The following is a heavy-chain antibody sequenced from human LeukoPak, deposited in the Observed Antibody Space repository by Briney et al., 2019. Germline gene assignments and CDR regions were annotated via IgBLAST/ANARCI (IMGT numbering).Heavy chain of an antibody. CDR2: IGWDDDK. CDR3: ARIRGYSSGWYEDY. J-gene: IGHJ4*02. Sequence: ESGPTLVNPTQTLTLTCTFSGFSLSTSGMCVSWIRQPPGKALEWLELIGWDDDKYYSTSLRTRLTISKDTSKNQVVLTMTNMDPVDTATYYCARIRGYSSGWYEDYWGQGTLVTVSS. V-gene: IGHV2-70*01. D-gene: IGHD6-19*01. CDR1: GFSLSTSGMC.